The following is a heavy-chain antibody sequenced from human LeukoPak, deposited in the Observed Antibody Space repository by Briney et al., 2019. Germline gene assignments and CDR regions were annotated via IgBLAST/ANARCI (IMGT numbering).Heavy chain of an antibody. CDR2: IYSGGST. J-gene: IGHJ4*02. V-gene: IGHV3-53*01. CDR1: GFTVSSNY. Sequence: GGSLRLSCAASGFTVSSNYMSWVRQAPGKGLEWVSVIYSGGSTYYADSVKGRFTISRGNSKNTLYLQMNSLRAEDKAVYYCAREYYFDYWGQGTLVTVSS. CDR3: AREYYFDY.